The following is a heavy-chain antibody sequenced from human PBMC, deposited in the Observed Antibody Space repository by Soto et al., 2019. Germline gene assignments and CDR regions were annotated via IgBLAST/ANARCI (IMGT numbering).Heavy chain of an antibody. CDR2: IYHSGSS. J-gene: IGHJ4*02. D-gene: IGHD4-17*01. Sequence: SETLSLTCTVSGGSLSSGTYYWSWIRQPPGKGLEWIGYIYHSGSSQSNPSLKSRVTISIDTSKNQFSLELRSVTAADTAVYYCARDLLDTTVDYYFDSWGPGRLVTVSS. CDR1: GGSLSSGTYY. V-gene: IGHV4-30-4*01. CDR3: ARDLLDTTVDYYFDS.